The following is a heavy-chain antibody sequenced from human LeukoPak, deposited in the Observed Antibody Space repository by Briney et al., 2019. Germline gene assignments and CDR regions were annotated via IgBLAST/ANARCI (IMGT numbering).Heavy chain of an antibody. Sequence: PGGSLRLSCVASGFTFSDYYMSWIRQAPGKGLEWVSYISGSVSTIYYADSVKGRFTISRDNSKNTLYLQMNSLRAEDTAVYYCARDRSYYYDSSPDYWGQGTLVTVSS. V-gene: IGHV3-11*04. CDR3: ARDRSYYYDSSPDY. CDR1: GFTFSDYY. D-gene: IGHD3-22*01. CDR2: ISGSVSTI. J-gene: IGHJ4*02.